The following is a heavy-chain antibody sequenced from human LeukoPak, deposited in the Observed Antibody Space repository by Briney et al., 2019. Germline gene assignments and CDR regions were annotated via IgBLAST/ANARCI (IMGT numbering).Heavy chain of an antibody. D-gene: IGHD6-19*01. J-gene: IGHJ4*02. CDR2: IWYNGKNK. CDR3: VRDPSNSGWAFDY. CDR1: GFTFSTYA. V-gene: IGHV3-33*01. Sequence: PGGSLRLSCAASGFTFSTYAMHWVRQAPGKGLEWVAMIWYNGKNKHYADSVKGRFTISRDNSKNTLDLQMNSLRADDTAVNYCVRDPSNSGWAFDYWGQGTLVTVSS.